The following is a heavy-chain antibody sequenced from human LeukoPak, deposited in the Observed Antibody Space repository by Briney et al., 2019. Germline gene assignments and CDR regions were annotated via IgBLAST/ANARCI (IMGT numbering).Heavy chain of an antibody. CDR3: ARASGCSSTSCYYYYYYYMDV. V-gene: IGHV4-59*12. D-gene: IGHD2-2*01. Sequence: KSSETLSLTCTVSGGSISSYYWSWIRQPPGKGLEWIGYIYYSGSTNYNPSLKSRVTISVDTSKNQFSLKLSSVTAADTAVYYCARASGCSSTSCYYYYYYYMDVWGKGTTVTVSS. CDR2: IYYSGST. J-gene: IGHJ6*03. CDR1: GGSISSYY.